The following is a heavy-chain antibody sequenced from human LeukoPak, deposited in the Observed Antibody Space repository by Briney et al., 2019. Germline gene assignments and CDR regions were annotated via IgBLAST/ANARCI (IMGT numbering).Heavy chain of an antibody. J-gene: IGHJ3*02. V-gene: IGHV4-38-2*01. CDR1: GYSISSGYY. CDR3: ASPDLTGDAFDI. Sequence: SETLSLTCAVSGYSISSGYYWGWIRQPPGKGLEWIGSIYHSGSTYYNPSLKSRVTISVDTSKNQFSLKLSSVTAADTAVYYCASPDLTGDAFDIWGQGTMVTVSS. CDR2: IYHSGST. D-gene: IGHD7-27*01.